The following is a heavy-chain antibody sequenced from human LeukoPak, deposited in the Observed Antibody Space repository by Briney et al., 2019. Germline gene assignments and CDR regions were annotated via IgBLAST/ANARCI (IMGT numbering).Heavy chain of an antibody. CDR3: ARGRPSYRDGMDV. CDR1: GYTFSDYY. J-gene: IGHJ6*02. CDR2: INPNSGGT. Sequence: GASVTVSCKASGYTFSDYYIHWLRQAPGQGLEWMGWINPNSGGTNYALKFVGRVNMTRDASISTAYMGLSRLRSDDAAVYYCARGRPSYRDGMDVWGQGTTVTVSS. V-gene: IGHV1-2*02. D-gene: IGHD2-2*02.